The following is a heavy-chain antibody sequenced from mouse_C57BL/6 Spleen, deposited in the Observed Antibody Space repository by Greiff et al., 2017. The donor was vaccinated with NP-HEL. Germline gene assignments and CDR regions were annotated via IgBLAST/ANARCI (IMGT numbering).Heavy chain of an antibody. V-gene: IGHV1-64*01. Sequence: VQLQQPGAELVKPGASVKLSCKASGYTFTSYWMHWVKQRPGQGLEWIGMIHPNSGSTNYNEKFKSKATLTVDKSSSTAYMQLSSLTSEDSAVYYCATYYYGSSYDYFDYWGQGTTLTVSS. CDR3: ATYYYGSSYDYFDY. D-gene: IGHD1-1*01. J-gene: IGHJ2*01. CDR2: IHPNSGST. CDR1: GYTFTSYW.